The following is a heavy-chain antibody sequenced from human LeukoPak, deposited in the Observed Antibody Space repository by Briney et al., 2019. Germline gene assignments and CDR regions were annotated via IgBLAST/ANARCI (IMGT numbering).Heavy chain of an antibody. D-gene: IGHD3-3*01. J-gene: IGHJ4*02. CDR2: IYPGDSDT. CDR1: GYSFTSYW. V-gene: IGHV5-51*01. CDR3: ARPTGGYDFWSGYYYFDY. Sequence: PGESLKISCKGSGYSFTSYWIGWVRQMPGKGLEWMWIIYPGDSDTRYSPSFQGQVTISADKSISTAYLQWSSLKASDTAMYYCARPTGGYDFWSGYYYFDYWGQGTLVTVSS.